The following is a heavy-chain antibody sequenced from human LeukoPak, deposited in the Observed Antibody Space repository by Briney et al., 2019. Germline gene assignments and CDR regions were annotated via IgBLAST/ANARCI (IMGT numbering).Heavy chain of an antibody. CDR1: GFTFSSYA. D-gene: IGHD2-15*01. J-gene: IGHJ6*02. V-gene: IGHV3-23*01. Sequence: GGSLRLSCAASGFTFSSYAMSWVRQAPGKGLEWGSAISGSGGSTYYADSVKGRFTISRDNSKNTLYLQMNSLRAEDTAVYYCAKEDPTYCSGGSCYYYYYGMDVWGQGTTVTVSS. CDR3: AKEDPTYCSGGSCYYYYYGMDV. CDR2: ISGSGGST.